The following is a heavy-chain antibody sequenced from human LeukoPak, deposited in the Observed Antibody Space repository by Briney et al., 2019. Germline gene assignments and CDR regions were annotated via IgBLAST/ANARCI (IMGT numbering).Heavy chain of an antibody. CDR2: INPSGGST. CDR3: ARPTVTTYAFDI. Sequence: ASVKVSCKASGYTFTNYDINWVRQAAGQGLEWMGIINPSGGSTSYAQKFQGRVTMTRDMSTSTVYMELSSLRSEDTAVYYCARPTVTTYAFDIWGQGTMVTVSS. CDR1: GYTFTNYD. V-gene: IGHV1-46*01. D-gene: IGHD4-17*01. J-gene: IGHJ3*02.